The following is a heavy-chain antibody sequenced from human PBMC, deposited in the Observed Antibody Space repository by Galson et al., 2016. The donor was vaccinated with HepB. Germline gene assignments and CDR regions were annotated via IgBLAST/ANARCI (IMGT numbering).Heavy chain of an antibody. D-gene: IGHD4-17*01. CDR2: ISYDGSIE. CDR1: AFTFSNYV. V-gene: IGHV3-30-3*01. Sequence: SLRLSCAASAFTFSNYVMHWVRQAPGKGLEWVALISYDGSIEKYADSVRGRFTISRNNSKNTLYLQMNSLRVEDTALYYCARDESAIDYAQKVFDYWGQGTLVTVSS. CDR3: ARDESAIDYAQKVFDY. J-gene: IGHJ4*02.